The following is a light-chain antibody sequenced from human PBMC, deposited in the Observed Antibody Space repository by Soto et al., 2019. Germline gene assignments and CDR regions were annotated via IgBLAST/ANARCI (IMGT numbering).Light chain of an antibody. Sequence: QSVLTQPPSVSAAPGKKVTISCSGTRSNIGRNYVAWYQQLPGTAPKLLIYDNDKRPSGIPDRFSGSKSGTSATLGIAGLQTGDEADYYCGTWDSSLSDAVVFGEGTKLTVL. J-gene: IGLJ2*01. CDR2: DND. CDR1: RSNIGRNY. V-gene: IGLV1-51*01. CDR3: GTWDSSLSDAVV.